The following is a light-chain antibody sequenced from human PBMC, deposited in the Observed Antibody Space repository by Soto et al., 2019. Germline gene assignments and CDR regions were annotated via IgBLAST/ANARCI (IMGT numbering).Light chain of an antibody. Sequence: DIQMTQSPSTLSASVGDRVTITCRASRSISSWLAWYQQKPGKAPKLLIYQVSTLESGVPSRFSGSGSGTEFTLTISSLQPDDFATYYCQQYNNLRTFGQGTKVDIK. CDR2: QVS. V-gene: IGKV1-5*03. J-gene: IGKJ1*01. CDR3: QQYNNLRT. CDR1: RSISSW.